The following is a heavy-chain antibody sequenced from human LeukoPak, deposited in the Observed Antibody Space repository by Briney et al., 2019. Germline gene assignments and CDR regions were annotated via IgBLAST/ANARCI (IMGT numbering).Heavy chain of an antibody. CDR2: IYYSGST. CDR1: GGSISSSSHY. Sequence: KPSETLSLTCTISGGSISSSSHYWGWIRQPPGKGLGWIGNIYYSGSTYYNPSLKSRVTVSVDTSKNQFSLKLTSVTAADTAVYYCARLPAYCSTTSCSFDSWGQGTLVAVSS. D-gene: IGHD2-2*01. V-gene: IGHV4-39*01. J-gene: IGHJ4*02. CDR3: ARLPAYCSTTSCSFDS.